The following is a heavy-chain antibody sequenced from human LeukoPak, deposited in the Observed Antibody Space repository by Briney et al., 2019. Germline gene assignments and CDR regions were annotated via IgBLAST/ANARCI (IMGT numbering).Heavy chain of an antibody. CDR1: GFTFSSYS. D-gene: IGHD3-22*01. CDR2: ISSSSSTI. Sequence: PGGSLRLSCAASGFTFSSYSMNWVRQAPGKGLEWVSYISSSSSTIYYADSVKGRFTISRDNAKNSLYLQMNSLRDEDTAVYYCAKGLMIVVDTPLDYWGQGTLVTVSS. V-gene: IGHV3-48*02. CDR3: AKGLMIVVDTPLDY. J-gene: IGHJ4*02.